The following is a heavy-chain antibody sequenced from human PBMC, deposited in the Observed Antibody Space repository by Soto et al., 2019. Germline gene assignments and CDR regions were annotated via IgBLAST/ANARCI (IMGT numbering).Heavy chain of an antibody. D-gene: IGHD3-10*01. Sequence: PGESLRLSCAAPGFTFRSYAMSWVRQAPGKGLESVSGIGGSGDSTHYADSVKGRFTISREASRDTLYLQMNSLSSEDTAVYYYAKDFFGGGFYLAPQNYSGWDVWGQGTTLGVSS. CDR2: IGGSGDST. J-gene: IGHJ6*02. CDR1: GFTFRSYA. V-gene: IGHV3-23*01. CDR3: AKDFFGGGFYLAPQNYSGWDV.